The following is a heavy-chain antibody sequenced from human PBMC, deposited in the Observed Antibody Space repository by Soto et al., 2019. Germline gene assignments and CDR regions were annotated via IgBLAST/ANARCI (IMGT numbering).Heavy chain of an antibody. CDR1: GFTFSSYA. J-gene: IGHJ4*02. V-gene: IGHV3-23*01. D-gene: IGHD2-2*01. CDR3: AKAPLLGYCSSTSCLYFDY. Sequence: GSLRLSCAASGFTFSSYAMSWVRQAPGKGLEWVSAISGSGGSTYYADSVKGRFTISRDNSKNTLYLQMNSLRAEDTAVYYCAKAPLLGYCSSTSCLYFDYWGQGTLVTVSS. CDR2: ISGSGGST.